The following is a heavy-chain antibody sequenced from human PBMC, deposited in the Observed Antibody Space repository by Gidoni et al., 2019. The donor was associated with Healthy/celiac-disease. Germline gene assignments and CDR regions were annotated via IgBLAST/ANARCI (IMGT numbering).Heavy chain of an antibody. J-gene: IGHJ4*02. V-gene: IGHV3-15*01. D-gene: IGHD6-19*01. CDR2: IKSKTDGGTT. CDR1: GFTFSNAW. Sequence: EVQRVESGGGLVKPGGSLRLSCAASGFTFSNAWMSWVRQAPGKGLEWVGRIKSKTDGGTTDYAAPVKGRFTISRDDSKHTLYLQMNSLKTEDTAVYYCTTLRSSGWYKVDYWGQGTLVTVSS. CDR3: TTLRSSGWYKVDY.